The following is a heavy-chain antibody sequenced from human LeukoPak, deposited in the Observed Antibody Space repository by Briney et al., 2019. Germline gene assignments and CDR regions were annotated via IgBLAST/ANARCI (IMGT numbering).Heavy chain of an antibody. CDR3: ARAPYYYGSGSYYYYYYMDV. J-gene: IGHJ6*03. D-gene: IGHD3-10*01. Sequence: SVKVSCKASGGTFSSYAISWVRQAPGQGLEWMGGIIPIFGTANYAQKFQGRVTITADESTSTAYMELSSLRSEDTAVYYCARAPYYYGSGSYYYYYYMDVWGKGTTVTISS. CDR2: IIPIFGTA. V-gene: IGHV1-69*13. CDR1: GGTFSSYA.